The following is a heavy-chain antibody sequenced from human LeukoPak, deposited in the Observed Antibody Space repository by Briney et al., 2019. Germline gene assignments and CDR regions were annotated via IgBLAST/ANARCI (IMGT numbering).Heavy chain of an antibody. D-gene: IGHD6-19*01. CDR3: AKGHSSGWYAASDY. Sequence: PGGSLRLSCAASGFTFDDYAMHWVRHAPGKGLEWVSGISWNSGSIGYADSVKGRFTISRDNAKNSLYLQMNSLRAEGTALYYCAKGHSSGWYAASDYWGQGTLVTVSS. CDR1: GFTFDDYA. V-gene: IGHV3-9*01. J-gene: IGHJ4*02. CDR2: ISWNSGSI.